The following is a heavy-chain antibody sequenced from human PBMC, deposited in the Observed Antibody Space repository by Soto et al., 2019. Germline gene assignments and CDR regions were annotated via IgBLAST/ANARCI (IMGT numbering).Heavy chain of an antibody. CDR1: GYTFTSYY. CDR3: ARDFPYCSGGSCRGYYYYGMDV. CDR2: INPSGGST. D-gene: IGHD2-15*01. V-gene: IGHV1-46*01. J-gene: IGHJ6*02. Sequence: ASVKVSCKASGYTFTSYYMHWVRQAPGQGLEWLGIINPSGGSTSYAQKFQGRVTMTRDTSTSTVYMELSSLRSEDTAVYYCARDFPYCSGGSCRGYYYYGMDVWGQGTTVAVSS.